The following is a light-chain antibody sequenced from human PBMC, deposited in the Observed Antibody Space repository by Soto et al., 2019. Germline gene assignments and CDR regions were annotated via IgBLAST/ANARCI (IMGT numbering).Light chain of an antibody. J-gene: IGKJ3*01. CDR3: QQRSNWPPEVS. Sequence: EIVLPQSPATLSLSPGERATLSCRASQSVSSYLAWYQQKPGQAPRLLIYDASNKAPGIPARFSGSGSGTDFTLTTSGLEPEDFAVYYCQQRSNWPPEVSFGPGTKVDIK. CDR2: DAS. CDR1: QSVSSY. V-gene: IGKV3-11*01.